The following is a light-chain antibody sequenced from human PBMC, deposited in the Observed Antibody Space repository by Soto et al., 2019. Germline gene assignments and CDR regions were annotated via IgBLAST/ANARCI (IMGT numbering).Light chain of an antibody. CDR3: SAFTGTTYV. CDR2: DVS. CDR1: SSDVGGNKY. V-gene: IGLV2-14*03. Sequence: SVLTQPASVSGYPGQSITISCTGTSSDVGGNKYVSWYQHYPGKAPKLMICDVSNRPSGVSNRFSGSKSGNTASLTISGLQAEDEADYYCSAFTGTTYVFGTGTKVTVL. J-gene: IGLJ1*01.